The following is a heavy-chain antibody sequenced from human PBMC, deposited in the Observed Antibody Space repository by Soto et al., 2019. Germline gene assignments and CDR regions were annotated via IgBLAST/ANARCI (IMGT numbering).Heavy chain of an antibody. CDR3: ARDYPSTYGMDV. CDR1: GGSISSGGYY. Sequence: NPSETLSLTCTVSGGSISSGGYYWSWIRQHPGKGLEWIGYIYYSGSTYYNPSLKSRVTISVDTSKNQFSLKLSSVTAADTAVYYCARDYPSTYGMDVWGQGTTVTVSS. CDR2: IYYSGST. J-gene: IGHJ6*02. V-gene: IGHV4-31*03.